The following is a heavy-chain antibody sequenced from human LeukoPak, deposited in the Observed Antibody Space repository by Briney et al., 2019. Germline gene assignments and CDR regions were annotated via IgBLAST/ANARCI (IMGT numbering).Heavy chain of an antibody. D-gene: IGHD2-21*02. CDR3: ARVSVVVTALFDY. CDR1: GGSFSGYY. CDR2: INHSGST. J-gene: IGHJ4*02. V-gene: IGHV4-34*01. Sequence: SETLSLTCAIYGGSFSGYYWSWIRQPPGKGLEWIGEINHSGSTNYNPSLKSRVTISVDTSKNQFSLKLSSVTAADTAVYYCARVSVVVTALFDYWGQGTLVTVSS.